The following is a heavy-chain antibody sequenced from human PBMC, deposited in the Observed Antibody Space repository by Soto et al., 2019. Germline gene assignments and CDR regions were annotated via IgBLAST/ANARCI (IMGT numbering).Heavy chain of an antibody. Sequence: SVKVSCKASGGTFSGYAISWVRQAPGQGLEWMGGIIPIFGTANYAQKFQGRVTITADESTSTAYMELSSLRSEDTAVYYCEAYCSSTSCYHPLAFFDYWGQGTLVTVSS. D-gene: IGHD2-2*01. CDR1: GGTFSGYA. CDR2: IIPIFGTA. CDR3: EAYCSSTSCYHPLAFFDY. V-gene: IGHV1-69*13. J-gene: IGHJ4*02.